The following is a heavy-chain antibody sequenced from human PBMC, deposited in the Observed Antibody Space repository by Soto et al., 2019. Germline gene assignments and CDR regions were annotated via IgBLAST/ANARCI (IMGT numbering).Heavy chain of an antibody. V-gene: IGHV1-69*13. CDR2: ILPFFGTA. CDR1: GGTFRTES. J-gene: IGHJ3*01. Sequence: QVHLVQSGAEVKKPGSSVKVSCKYSGGTFRTESINWVRQAPGQGLEWMGGILPFFGTADYAPRFQGRVTISAVGATTTAYMELTSLTSQDTAVYFCARGHEYGGNSDDFDVWGQGTMVTVSS. CDR3: ARGHEYGGNSDDFDV. D-gene: IGHD4-17*01.